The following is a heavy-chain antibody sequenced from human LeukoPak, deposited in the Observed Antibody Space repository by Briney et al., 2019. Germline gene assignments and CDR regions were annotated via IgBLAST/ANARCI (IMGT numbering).Heavy chain of an antibody. V-gene: IGHV3-20*04. Sequence: GGSLRLSCAASGFTFDDHGMSWVRQAPGKGLEWVSGINWNGGSTGYADSVKSRFTISRDNAKNSLYLQMNSLRAEDTALYYCAREGRSGSYFDYWGQGTLVTVSS. CDR2: INWNGGST. J-gene: IGHJ4*02. CDR1: GFTFDDHG. CDR3: AREGRSGSYFDY. D-gene: IGHD1-26*01.